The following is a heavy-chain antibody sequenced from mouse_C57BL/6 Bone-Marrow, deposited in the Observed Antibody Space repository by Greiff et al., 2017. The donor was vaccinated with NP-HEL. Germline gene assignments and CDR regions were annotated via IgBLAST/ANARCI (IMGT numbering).Heavy chain of an antibody. CDR3: ARPYYYGSMYFDY. V-gene: IGHV1-81*01. D-gene: IGHD1-1*01. J-gene: IGHJ2*01. CDR2: IYPRSGNT. Sequence: VQLQESGAELARPGASVKLSCKASGYTFTSYGISWVKQRTGQGLEWIGEIYPRSGNTYYNEKFKGKATLTADKSSSTAYMELRSLTSEDSAVYFCARPYYYGSMYFDYWGQGTTLTVSS. CDR1: GYTFTSYG.